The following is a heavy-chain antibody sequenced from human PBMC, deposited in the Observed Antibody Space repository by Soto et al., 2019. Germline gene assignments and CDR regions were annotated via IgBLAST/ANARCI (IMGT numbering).Heavy chain of an antibody. D-gene: IGHD3-9*01. V-gene: IGHV4-34*01. CDR2: INHRGST. Sequence: PSETLSLTCAVYGGSFSGYYWSWIRQPPGKGLEWIGEINHRGSTNYNPSLKSRVTISVDTSKNQFSLKLSSVTAADTAVYYCARGGRNYDILTGYYPPLYYYYYMDVWGKGTTVTVSS. CDR1: GGSFSGYY. J-gene: IGHJ6*03. CDR3: ARGGRNYDILTGYYPPLYYYYYMDV.